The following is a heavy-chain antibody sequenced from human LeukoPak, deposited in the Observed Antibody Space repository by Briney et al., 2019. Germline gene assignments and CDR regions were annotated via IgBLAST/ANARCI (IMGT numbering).Heavy chain of an antibody. V-gene: IGHV3-23*01. CDR2: ISGSGGST. J-gene: IGHJ4*02. Sequence: GGSLRLSCAASGFSFSSYAMHWVRQAPGKGLEWVSAISGSGGSTYYADSVKGRFTISRDNSKNTLYLQMNSLRAEDTAVYYCASHLSSSGFDYWGQGTLVTVSS. D-gene: IGHD6-6*01. CDR1: GFSFSSYA. CDR3: ASHLSSSGFDY.